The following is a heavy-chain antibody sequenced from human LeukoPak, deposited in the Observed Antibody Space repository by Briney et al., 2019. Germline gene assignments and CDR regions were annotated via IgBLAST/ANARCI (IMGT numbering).Heavy chain of an antibody. CDR2: ISSSSSYI. CDR1: GFTFSSYS. Sequence: GGSLRLSCAASGFTFSSYSMNWVRQAPGEGLEWVSSISSSSSYIYYADSVKGRFTISRDNAKNSLYLQMNSLRAEDTAVYYCARDSRIAARGYATLEPFDYWGQGTLVTVSS. V-gene: IGHV3-21*01. J-gene: IGHJ4*02. D-gene: IGHD6-13*01. CDR3: ARDSRIAARGYATLEPFDY.